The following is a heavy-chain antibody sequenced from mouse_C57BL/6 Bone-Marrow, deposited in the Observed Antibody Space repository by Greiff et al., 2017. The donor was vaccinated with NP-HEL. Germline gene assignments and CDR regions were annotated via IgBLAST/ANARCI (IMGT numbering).Heavy chain of an antibody. D-gene: IGHD2-4*01. Sequence: EVQLVESGGGLVQPKGSLKLSCAASGFSFTTYAMNWVRQAPGKGLEWVARIRSKSNNYATYYADSVKDRFTISRDDSESMLYLQMNNLKTEDTAMYYCVRHGGGLRRRDWYFDVWGTGTTVTVSS. CDR1: GFSFTTYA. CDR3: VRHGGGLRRRDWYFDV. CDR2: IRSKSNNYAT. V-gene: IGHV10-1*01. J-gene: IGHJ1*03.